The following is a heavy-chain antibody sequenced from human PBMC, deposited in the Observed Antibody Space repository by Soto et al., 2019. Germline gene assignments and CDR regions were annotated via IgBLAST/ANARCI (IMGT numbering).Heavy chain of an antibody. CDR2: IWYDGSNK. CDR3: ARDLKTSTPEYGMDV. Sequence: AGGSLRLSCAASGFTFSSYGMHWVRQAPGKGLEWVAVIWYDGSNKYYADSVKGRFTISRDNSKNTLYLQMNSLRAEDTAVYYCARDLKTSTPEYGMDVWGQGTTVTVSS. CDR1: GFTFSSYG. J-gene: IGHJ6*02. V-gene: IGHV3-33*01.